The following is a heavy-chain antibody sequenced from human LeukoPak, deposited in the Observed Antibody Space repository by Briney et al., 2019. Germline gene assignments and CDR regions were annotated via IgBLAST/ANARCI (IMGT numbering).Heavy chain of an antibody. D-gene: IGHD6-13*01. Sequence: GGSLRLSCAASGFTVTNAWMTWVRQAPGKGLEWDGRIKSKSDGGTTDYAAPVKGSFTISRDDSKNTLYLQMNSLKTEDTAVYYCTITAAGRQGCDYWGQGTLVTVSS. CDR3: TITAAGRQGCDY. CDR2: IKSKSDGGTT. V-gene: IGHV3-15*01. J-gene: IGHJ4*02. CDR1: GFTVTNAW.